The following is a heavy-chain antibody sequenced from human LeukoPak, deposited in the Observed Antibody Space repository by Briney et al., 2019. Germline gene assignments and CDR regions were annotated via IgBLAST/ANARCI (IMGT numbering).Heavy chain of an antibody. CDR3: ARGSGYSGYDVRGPFDY. J-gene: IGHJ4*02. Sequence: SETLSLTCTASGGSISSSSYYWGWIRQPPGKGLEWIGSIYYSGSTYYNPSLKSRVTISVDTSKNQFSLKLSSVTAADTAVYYCARGSGYSGYDVRGPFDYWGQGTLVTVSS. CDR2: IYYSGST. D-gene: IGHD5-12*01. V-gene: IGHV4-39*07. CDR1: GGSISSSSYY.